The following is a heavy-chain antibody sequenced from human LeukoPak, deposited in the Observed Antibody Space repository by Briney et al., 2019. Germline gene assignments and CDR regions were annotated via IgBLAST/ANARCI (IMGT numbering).Heavy chain of an antibody. V-gene: IGHV3-9*01. J-gene: IGHJ4*02. CDR3: ARDRYYGSGIYDY. D-gene: IGHD3-10*01. CDR2: ISWNSGSI. Sequence: GGSLRLSCAASGFTFDDYAMHWVRQAPGKGLEWVSGISWNSGSIGYADSVKGRFTISRDNAKNSLYLQMNSLRAEDTAVCYCARDRYYGSGIYDYWGQGTLVTVSS. CDR1: GFTFDDYA.